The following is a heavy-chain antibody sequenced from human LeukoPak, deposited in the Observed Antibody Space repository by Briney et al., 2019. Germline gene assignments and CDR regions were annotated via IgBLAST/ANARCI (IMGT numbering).Heavy chain of an antibody. CDR3: VRQFAS. Sequence: PGGSLRLSCAASRFTFSGHIMNWVRQLPGQRLEWVAYVSGSGSTVYYADSVKGRFAISRDNGESSLYLQMNSLRVEDTALYYCVRQFASWGQGTLVTVSS. J-gene: IGHJ4*02. CDR1: RFTFSGHI. CDR2: VSGSGSTV. V-gene: IGHV3-48*01.